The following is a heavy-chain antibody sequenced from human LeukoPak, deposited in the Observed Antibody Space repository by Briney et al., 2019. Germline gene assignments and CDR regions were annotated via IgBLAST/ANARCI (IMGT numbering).Heavy chain of an antibody. CDR3: AIAAAGITDY. Sequence: ASVKVSCKASGGTFSSYAISWVRQAPGQGLEWMGGIIPIFGTANYAQKFRGRVTITADESTSTAYMELSSLRSEDTAVYYCAIAAAGITDYWGQGTLVTVSS. D-gene: IGHD6-13*01. CDR1: GGTFSSYA. CDR2: IIPIFGTA. V-gene: IGHV1-69*13. J-gene: IGHJ4*02.